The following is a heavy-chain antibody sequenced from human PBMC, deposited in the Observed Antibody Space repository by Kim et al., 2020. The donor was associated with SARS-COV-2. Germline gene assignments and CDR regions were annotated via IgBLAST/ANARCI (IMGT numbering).Heavy chain of an antibody. CDR3: AKDQTVEGFLWFGDEGSIYYYYGMDV. Sequence: GGSLRLSCAASGFTFSSYAMSWVRQAPGKGLEWVSAISGSGGSTYYADSVKGRFTISRDNSKNTLYLQMNSLRAEDTAVYYCAKDQTVEGFLWFGDEGSIYYYYGMDVWGQGTTVTVSS. D-gene: IGHD3-10*01. V-gene: IGHV3-23*01. CDR2: ISGSGGST. J-gene: IGHJ6*02. CDR1: GFTFSSYA.